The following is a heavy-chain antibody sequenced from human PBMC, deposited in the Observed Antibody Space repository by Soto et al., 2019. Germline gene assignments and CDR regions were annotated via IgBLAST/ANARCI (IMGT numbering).Heavy chain of an antibody. CDR1: GGSISSGGYY. CDR2: IYYSGST. CDR3: ARGRTDYYDSSGYYPLDY. Sequence: SETLSLTCTVSGGSISSGGYYWSWIRQHPGKGLEWIGYIYYSGSTYYNPSLKSRVTISVDTSKNQFSLKLSSVTAADTAVYYCARGRTDYYDSSGYYPLDYWGQGTLVTVSS. J-gene: IGHJ4*02. D-gene: IGHD3-22*01. V-gene: IGHV4-31*03.